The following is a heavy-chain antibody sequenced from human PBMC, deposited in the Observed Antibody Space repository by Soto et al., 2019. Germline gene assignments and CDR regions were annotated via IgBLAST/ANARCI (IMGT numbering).Heavy chain of an antibody. CDR3: SRDTPNGRRGSAIDI. J-gene: IGHJ3*02. D-gene: IGHD2-15*01. CDR2: IYDSGSA. Sequence: QVQLQESGPGLLKPSQTLSLTCTVSGGSISSGGYFWNWIRHHPGKGLEGIGYIYDSGSAYYNPSLKCPVTISLATSKNQFSLKVNSVTDADTSIYFCSRDTPNGRRGSAIDIWGPGTAVTVSS. V-gene: IGHV4-31*01. CDR1: GGSISSGGYF.